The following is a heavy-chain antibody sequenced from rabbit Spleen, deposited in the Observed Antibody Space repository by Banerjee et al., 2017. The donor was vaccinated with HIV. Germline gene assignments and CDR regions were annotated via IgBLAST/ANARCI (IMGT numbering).Heavy chain of an antibody. V-gene: IGHV1S45*01. D-gene: IGHD8-1*01. CDR3: ARGYTAYVGGGDSMNYFNF. CDR2: IYTGGGST. Sequence: QEQLVESGGGLVQPEGSLTLTCTASGFSFSSSYYMCWVRQAPGKGLEWIGCIYTGGGSTYYASWAKGRFTVSKTSSTTVTLQMTSLTAADTATYFCARGYTAYVGGGDSMNYFNFWGPGTLVTVS. J-gene: IGHJ4*01. CDR1: GFSFSSSYY.